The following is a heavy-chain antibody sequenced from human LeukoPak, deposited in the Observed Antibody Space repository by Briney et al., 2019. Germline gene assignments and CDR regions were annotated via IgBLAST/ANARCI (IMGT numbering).Heavy chain of an antibody. D-gene: IGHD1-26*01. CDR1: GGSFSGYY. CDR3: ARWEGGSYCDFDY. V-gene: IGHV4-34*01. J-gene: IGHJ4*02. CDR2: INHSGST. Sequence: SSETLSLTCAVYGGSFSGYYWSWIRQPPGKGLEWIGEINHSGSTNYNPSLKSRVTISVDTSKNQFSLKLSSVTAADTAVYYCARWEGGSYCDFDYWGQGTLVTVSS.